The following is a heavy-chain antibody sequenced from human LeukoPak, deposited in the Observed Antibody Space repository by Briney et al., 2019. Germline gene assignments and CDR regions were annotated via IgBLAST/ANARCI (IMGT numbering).Heavy chain of an antibody. CDR3: ASNSVSSGWPRIDY. D-gene: IGHD6-19*01. V-gene: IGHV1-69*05. Sequence: SVKVSCKASGYTFTSYYMHWVRQAPGQGLEWMGGIIPIFGTANYAQKFQGRVTITTDESTSTAYMELSSLRSEDTAVYYCASNSVSSGWPRIDYWGQGTLVTVSS. CDR1: GYTFTSYY. J-gene: IGHJ4*02. CDR2: IIPIFGTA.